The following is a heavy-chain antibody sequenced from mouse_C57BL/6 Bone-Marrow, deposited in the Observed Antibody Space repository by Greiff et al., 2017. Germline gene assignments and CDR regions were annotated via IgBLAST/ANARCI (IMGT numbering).Heavy chain of an antibody. D-gene: IGHD3-2*01. CDR3: ARPVRQLRFAY. J-gene: IGHJ3*01. V-gene: IGHV5-6*01. CDR1: GFTFSSYG. CDR2: ISSGGSYT. Sequence: EVQLVESGGDLVKPGGSLKLSCAASGFTFSSYGMSWVRQTPDKRLEWVATISSGGSYTYYPDSVEGRFTISRANAKNTLYLQMSSLKSGDTAMYYCARPVRQLRFAYWGQGTLVTVSA.